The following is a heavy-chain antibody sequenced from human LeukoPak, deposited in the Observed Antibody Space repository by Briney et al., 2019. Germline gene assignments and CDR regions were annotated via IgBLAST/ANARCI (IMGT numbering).Heavy chain of an antibody. CDR1: GGSFSGYY. CDR2: INYSGST. D-gene: IGHD1-1*01. J-gene: IGHJ6*03. Sequence: SSETLSLTCAVYGGSFSGYYWSWIRQPPGKGLEWIGYINYSGSTNYNPSLKSRITISVDTSKNQFSLKLSSVTAADTAVYYCARVSWFPGTSYYYMDVWDKGTTVTVSS. V-gene: IGHV4-59*01. CDR3: ARVSWFPGTSYYYMDV.